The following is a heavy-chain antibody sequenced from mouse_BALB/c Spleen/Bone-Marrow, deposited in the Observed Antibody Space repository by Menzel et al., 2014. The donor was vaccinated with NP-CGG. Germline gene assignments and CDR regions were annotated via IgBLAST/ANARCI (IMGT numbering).Heavy chain of an antibody. CDR1: GYTFTSYY. D-gene: IGHD2-13*01. J-gene: IGHJ3*01. Sequence: VKLVESGAELVKPGATVKLSCKASGYTFTSYYMYWVKQRPGQGLEWIGEINPSNGGTNFNEKFKSKATLTVDKSSSTACVQLSSLTSEDSAVYYCTREGDSPFAYWGQGTLVTVSA. CDR3: TREGDSPFAY. CDR2: INPSNGGT. V-gene: IGHV1S81*02.